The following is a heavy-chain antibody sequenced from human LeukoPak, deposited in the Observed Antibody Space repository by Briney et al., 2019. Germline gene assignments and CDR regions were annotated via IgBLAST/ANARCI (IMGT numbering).Heavy chain of an antibody. CDR2: ISSDGNKK. CDR1: GFTFSRYG. J-gene: IGHJ4*02. D-gene: IGHD2-2*01. Sequence: GGSLRLSCAASGFTFSRYGMHWVRQAPGKGPEWVTVISSDGNKKYYIDSVKGRFTISRDNSKNTLYLQMNSLRAEDTAVYYCARDPNIVVARYYFDYWGQGTLVTVSS. V-gene: IGHV3-30*03. CDR3: ARDPNIVVARYYFDY.